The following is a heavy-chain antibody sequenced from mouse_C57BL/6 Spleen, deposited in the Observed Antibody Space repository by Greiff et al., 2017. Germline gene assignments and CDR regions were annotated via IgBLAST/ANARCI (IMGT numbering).Heavy chain of an antibody. D-gene: IGHD1-1*01. V-gene: IGHV1-4*01. J-gene: IGHJ2*01. CDR3: ARSGSTVVATDD. Sequence: VQLQQSGAELARPGASVKMSCKASGYTFTSYTMHWVKQRPGQGLEWIGYINPSSGYTKYNQKFKDKATLTADKSSSTAYMQLSSLTSEDSAVXYCARSGSTVVATDDWGQGTTLTVAS. CDR1: GYTFTSYT. CDR2: INPSSGYT.